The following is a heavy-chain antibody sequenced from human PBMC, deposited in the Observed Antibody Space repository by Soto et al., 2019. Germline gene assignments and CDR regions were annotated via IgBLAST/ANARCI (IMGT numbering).Heavy chain of an antibody. Sequence: SETLSLTCTVSGGSISSGDYYWSWIRQPPGKGLEWIGYIYYSGSTYHNPSLKSRVTISVDTSKNQFSLKLSSVTAADTAVYYCARDQSGSYGVYYYGMDVWGQGTTVTVSS. J-gene: IGHJ6*02. CDR2: IYYSGST. D-gene: IGHD1-26*01. CDR3: ARDQSGSYGVYYYGMDV. CDR1: GGSISSGDYY. V-gene: IGHV4-30-4*01.